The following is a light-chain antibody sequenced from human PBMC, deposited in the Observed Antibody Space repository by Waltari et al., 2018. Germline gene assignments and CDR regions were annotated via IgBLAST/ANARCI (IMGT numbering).Light chain of an antibody. J-gene: IGLJ2*01. CDR3: CSRAGSSVV. Sequence: QSALTQPRPVSGSPGQSVTIPCPGTSGAVGDFNYVSWYQEPPGNAPRLTIYDVSERPSGVPDRFAASKSGNTASLTISGLQAEDEGSYHCCSRAGSSVVFGGGTKLTVL. V-gene: IGLV2-11*01. CDR2: DVS. CDR1: SGAVGDFNY.